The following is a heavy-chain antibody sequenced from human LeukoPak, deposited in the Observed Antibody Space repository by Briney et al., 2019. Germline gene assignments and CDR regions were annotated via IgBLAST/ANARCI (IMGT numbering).Heavy chain of an antibody. Sequence: SETLSLTCTVSGGSISSSRYYWGWIRQPPGKGLEWIGSIYYSGSTYYNPSLKSRVTISVDTSKNQFSLKLSSVTAADTAVYYWASQDTAMVSPFDYWGQGTLVTVSS. CDR2: IYYSGST. V-gene: IGHV4-39*01. J-gene: IGHJ4*02. CDR3: ASQDTAMVSPFDY. D-gene: IGHD5-18*01. CDR1: GGSISSSRYY.